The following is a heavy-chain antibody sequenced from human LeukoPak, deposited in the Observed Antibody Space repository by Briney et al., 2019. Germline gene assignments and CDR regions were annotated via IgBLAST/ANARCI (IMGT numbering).Heavy chain of an antibody. D-gene: IGHD5/OR15-5a*01. Sequence: GGPLRLSCAASGFTFSTYWMSWVRQTPEKGLEFVANIKQDGSVKNYMDPLKGRSTISRDNARESLYLEINSLRADDTAVYYCARDPESSAFDLWGQGALVTVSS. CDR2: IKQDGSVK. CDR3: ARDPESSAFDL. CDR1: GFTFSTYW. V-gene: IGHV3-7*01. J-gene: IGHJ4*02.